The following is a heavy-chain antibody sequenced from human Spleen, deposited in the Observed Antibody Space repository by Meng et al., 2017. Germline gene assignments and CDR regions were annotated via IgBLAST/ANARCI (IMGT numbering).Heavy chain of an antibody. Sequence: SETLSLTCAVHGGSFSGHYWSWIRQPPGKGLEWIGEISHRGHTNYNPSPKSRVTISVDTSKNQFSLKLRSVTATDTAVYYCASGLHTGDDYWGQGRLVTVSS. V-gene: IGHV4-34*01. CDR1: GGSFSGHY. J-gene: IGHJ4*02. CDR2: ISHRGHT. CDR3: ASGLHTGDDY. D-gene: IGHD1-26*01.